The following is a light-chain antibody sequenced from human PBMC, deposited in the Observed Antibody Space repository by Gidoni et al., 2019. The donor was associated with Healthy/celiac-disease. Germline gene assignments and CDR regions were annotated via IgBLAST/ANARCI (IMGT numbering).Light chain of an antibody. V-gene: IGKV1-27*01. Sequence: DIQMTQSPSSLSASVGDRVTITCRASQGISNYLAWYQQKPGKVPKLLIYAASTLQSGVPSRFRVRGSGTDFTLTLSSLQPEAVATYYCQKYNSAPPLTFGGGTKVEIK. CDR2: AAS. CDR3: QKYNSAPPLT. CDR1: QGISNY. J-gene: IGKJ4*01.